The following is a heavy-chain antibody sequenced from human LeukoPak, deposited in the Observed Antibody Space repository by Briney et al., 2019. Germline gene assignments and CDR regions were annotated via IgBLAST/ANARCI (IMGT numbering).Heavy chain of an antibody. CDR2: ISHSGRT. CDR1: GYSISNGDY. D-gene: IGHD1-26*01. CDR3: AKVASNVRDGALHI. Sequence: SETLSLTCSVSGYSISNGDYWGWIRLPPGKGLEWIGSISHSGRTNYNPSLKSRVALSVDTSKNQLSLKLTSLTAADTAVYYCAKVASNVRDGALHIWGQGTMVTVSS. V-gene: IGHV4-38-2*02. J-gene: IGHJ3*02.